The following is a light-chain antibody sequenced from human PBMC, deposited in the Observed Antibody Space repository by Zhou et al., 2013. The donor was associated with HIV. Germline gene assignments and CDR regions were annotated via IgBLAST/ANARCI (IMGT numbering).Light chain of an antibody. Sequence: DIVLTQSPGTLSLSPGERATLFCRASQSVSSSYIAWYQQKPGQAPRLLIHGAFSRATGIPDRFSGSGSGTDFTLTISRLEPEDLAVYYCQQYGSSPPNTFGQGTRLEIK. V-gene: IGKV3-20*01. CDR3: QQYGSSPPNT. J-gene: IGKJ2*01. CDR1: QSVSSSY. CDR2: GAF.